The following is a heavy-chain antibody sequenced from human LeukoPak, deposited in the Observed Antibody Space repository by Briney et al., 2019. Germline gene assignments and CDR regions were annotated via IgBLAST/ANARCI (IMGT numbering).Heavy chain of an antibody. D-gene: IGHD1-26*01. J-gene: IGHJ2*01. CDR3: ARWKRLLNYWYFDL. Sequence: NPSETLSLTCTVSGGSISSGDYYWSWIRQPPGKGLEWIGYIYYSGSTYYNPSLRSRITISVDTSKNQFSLKLSSVTAADTAVYYCARWKRLLNYWYFDLWGRGTLVTVSS. CDR2: IYYSGST. V-gene: IGHV4-30-4*01. CDR1: GGSISSGDYY.